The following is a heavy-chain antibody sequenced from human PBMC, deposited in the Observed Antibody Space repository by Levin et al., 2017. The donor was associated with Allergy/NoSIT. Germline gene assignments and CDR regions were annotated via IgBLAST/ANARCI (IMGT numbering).Heavy chain of an antibody. J-gene: IGHJ6*02. CDR1: GGSISSYY. CDR2: IYYSGST. V-gene: IGHV4-59*01. D-gene: IGHD3-3*01. Sequence: SQTLSLPCTVSGGSISSYYWSWIRQPPGKGLEWIGYIYYSGSTNYNPSLKSRVTISVDTSKNQFSLKLSSVTAADTAVYYCARERLSASYDFWSGSPASYGMDVWGQGTTVTVSS. CDR3: ARERLSASYDFWSGSPASYGMDV.